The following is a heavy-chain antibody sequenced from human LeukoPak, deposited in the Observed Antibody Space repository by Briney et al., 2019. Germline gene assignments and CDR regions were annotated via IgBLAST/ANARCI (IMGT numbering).Heavy chain of an antibody. D-gene: IGHD2-15*01. V-gene: IGHV1-69*13. CDR1: GGTFSSYA. Sequence: SVKVSCKASGGTFSSYAISWVRQAPGQGLEWMGGIIPIFGTANYAQKFQGRVTITADESTSTAYMELSSLRSEDTAVYYCARSAGGPLGYCSGGSCYPFDYWGQGTLVTVSS. CDR2: IIPIFGTA. J-gene: IGHJ4*02. CDR3: ARSAGGPLGYCSGGSCYPFDY.